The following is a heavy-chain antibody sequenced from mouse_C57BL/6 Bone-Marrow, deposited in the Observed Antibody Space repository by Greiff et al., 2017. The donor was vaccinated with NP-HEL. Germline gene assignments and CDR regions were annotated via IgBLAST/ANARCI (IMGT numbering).Heavy chain of an antibody. CDR1: GYSFTSYY. CDR2: IYTGSGNT. V-gene: IGHV1-66*01. CDR3: ASGGY. Sequence: QVQLQQSGPELVKPGASVKISCKASGYSFTSYYIYWVKQRPGQGLEWIGWIYTGSGNTKYNEKFKGNATLTAYTSSSTSYMQLSSLTSDDSAVYYCASGGYWGQGTTLTVSS. J-gene: IGHJ2*01.